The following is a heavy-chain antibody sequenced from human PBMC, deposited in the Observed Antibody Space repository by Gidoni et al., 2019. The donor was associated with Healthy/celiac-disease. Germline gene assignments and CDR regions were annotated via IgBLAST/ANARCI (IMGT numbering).Heavy chain of an antibody. D-gene: IGHD3-10*01. CDR1: GFTFSSYG. V-gene: IGHV3-30*18. Sequence: QVQLVESGGGVVQPGRSLRLSCAASGFTFSSYGMHWVRQAPGKGLEWVAVISYDGSNKYYADSVKGRFTISRDNSKNTLYLQMNSLRAEDTAVYYCAKDRGAYYYGMDVWGQGTTVTVSS. CDR2: ISYDGSNK. J-gene: IGHJ6*02. CDR3: AKDRGAYYYGMDV.